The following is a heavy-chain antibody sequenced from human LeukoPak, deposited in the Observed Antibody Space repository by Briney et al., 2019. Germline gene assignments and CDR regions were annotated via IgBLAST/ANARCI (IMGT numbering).Heavy chain of an antibody. Sequence: SETLSLTCTVSGGSISSGDYYWSRIRQPPGKGLEWIGYIYYSGSTYYNPSLKSRVTISVDTSKNQFSLKLSSVTAADTAVYYCARVDDFWSGYYHAFDIWGQGTMVTVSS. CDR3: ARVDDFWSGYYHAFDI. V-gene: IGHV4-30-4*08. J-gene: IGHJ3*02. D-gene: IGHD3-3*01. CDR2: IYYSGST. CDR1: GGSISSGDYY.